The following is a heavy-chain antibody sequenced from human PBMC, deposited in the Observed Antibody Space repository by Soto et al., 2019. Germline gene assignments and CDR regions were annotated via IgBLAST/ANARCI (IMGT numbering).Heavy chain of an antibody. D-gene: IGHD3-22*01. J-gene: IGHJ4*02. CDR1: GYTFTSYY. CDR3: ARDLSTMIVVVTLDY. CDR2: INPSGGST. Sequence: GASVKVSCKASGYTFTSYYMHWVRQAPGQGLEWMGIINPSGGSTSYAQKFQGRVTMTRDTSTSTVYMELSSLRSEDTAVYYCARDLSTMIVVVTLDYWGQGTLVTVSS. V-gene: IGHV1-46*01.